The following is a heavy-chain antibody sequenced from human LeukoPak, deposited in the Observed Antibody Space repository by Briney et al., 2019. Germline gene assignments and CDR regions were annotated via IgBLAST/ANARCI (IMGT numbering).Heavy chain of an antibody. Sequence: PSGTLSLTCAVSGGSISSSNWWIWVRQPPGKGLEWIGEIYHSGGTNYNPYLKSRVTISVDKSKNQFSLKLSSVTAADTSVYYCARGRGSSWYFLTYYYYMDVWDKGTTVTVSS. CDR3: ARGRGSSWYFLTYYYYMDV. CDR2: IYHSGGT. J-gene: IGHJ6*03. CDR1: GGSISSSNW. D-gene: IGHD6-13*01. V-gene: IGHV4-4*02.